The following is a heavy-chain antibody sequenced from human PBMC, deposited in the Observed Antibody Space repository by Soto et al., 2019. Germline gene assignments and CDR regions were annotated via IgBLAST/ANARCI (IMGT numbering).Heavy chain of an antibody. CDR3: ARHRPSFKYSGSTIDY. J-gene: IGHJ4*02. CDR1: GGSVSSGGDY. D-gene: IGHD1-26*01. CDR2: IYYSGST. V-gene: IGHV4-61*08. Sequence: PSETLSLTCTVSGGSVSSGGDYWSWIRQPPGKGLEWIGYIYYSGSTNYNPSLKSRVTISVDTSKNQFSLKLSSVTAADTAVYYCARHRPSFKYSGSTIDYWGQGTLVTVSS.